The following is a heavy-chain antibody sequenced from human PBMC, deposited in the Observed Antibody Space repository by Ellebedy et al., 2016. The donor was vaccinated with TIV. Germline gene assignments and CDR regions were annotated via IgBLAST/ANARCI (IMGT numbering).Heavy chain of an antibody. CDR1: GGTLSSHA. V-gene: IGHV1-69*13. CDR2: IIPIFGTA. CDR3: ARGRGYNYGYPTEGGLFDS. J-gene: IGHJ4*02. Sequence: ASVKVSCXASGGTLSSHAISWVRQAPGQGLEWMGGIIPIFGTANYAQKFQGRVTITADESTSTAYMELSSLRSEDTAVYYCARGRGYNYGYPTEGGLFDSWGQGTLVTVSS. D-gene: IGHD5-18*01.